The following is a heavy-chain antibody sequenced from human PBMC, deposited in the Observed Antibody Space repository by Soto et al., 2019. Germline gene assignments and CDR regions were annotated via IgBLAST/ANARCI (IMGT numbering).Heavy chain of an antibody. J-gene: IGHJ3*02. CDR2: FDPEDGET. V-gene: IGHV1-24*01. CDR3: ATAVAVAGAHDAFDI. CDR1: GYTLTELS. Sequence: ASVKVSWKVSGYTLTELSMHLVRQAPGKGLEWMGGFDPEDGETIYAQKFQGRVTMTEDTSTDTAYMELSSLRSEDTAVYYCATAVAVAGAHDAFDIWGQGTMVTVSS. D-gene: IGHD6-19*01.